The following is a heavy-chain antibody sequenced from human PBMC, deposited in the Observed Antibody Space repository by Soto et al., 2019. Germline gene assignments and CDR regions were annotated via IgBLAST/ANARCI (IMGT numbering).Heavy chain of an antibody. CDR2: ISASGSRT. J-gene: IGHJ4*02. CDR3: ALSPTEGMSTTLRFDY. CDR1: GFTFSSNA. D-gene: IGHD1-1*01. V-gene: IGHV3-23*01. Sequence: GGSLRLSCAASGFTFSSNAMSWVRQAPGKGLEWVSGISASGSRTNYVESVKGRFTISRDNSKNTVYLQMNSLRAEDTAVYYCALSPTEGMSTTLRFDYWGQGTLVTVSS.